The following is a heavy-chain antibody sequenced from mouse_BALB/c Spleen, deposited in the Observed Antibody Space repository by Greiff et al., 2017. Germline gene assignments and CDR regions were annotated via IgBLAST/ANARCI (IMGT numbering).Heavy chain of an antibody. D-gene: IGHD1-1*01. CDR3: SAGVNYGPAMDY. CDR1: GFNIKAFY. Sequence: EVKLMESGPALVRSGASVKLSCPASGFNIKAFYMHWVKHRPEQGLEWIGWIDPENGDTEYAPKFQGKATMTADTSSNTAYLQLSSLTSEDTAVYYCSAGVNYGPAMDYWGQGTSVTVSA. J-gene: IGHJ4*01. V-gene: IGHV14-4*02. CDR2: IDPENGDT.